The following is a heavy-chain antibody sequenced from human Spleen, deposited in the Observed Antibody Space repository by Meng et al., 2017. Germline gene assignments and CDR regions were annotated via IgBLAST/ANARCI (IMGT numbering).Heavy chain of an antibody. V-gene: IGHV3-9*01. J-gene: IGHJ4*02. CDR1: GFTFDDYA. Sequence: GGSLRLSCAASGFTFDDYAMHWVRQAPRKGLEWVSMISWNSGVIGYADSVKGRFTISRDNAKNSLYLQMNSLRAEDTAVYYCAREGAWLSSPFDYWGQGTLVTVSS. D-gene: IGHD2/OR15-2a*01. CDR3: AREGAWLSSPFDY. CDR2: ISWNSGVI.